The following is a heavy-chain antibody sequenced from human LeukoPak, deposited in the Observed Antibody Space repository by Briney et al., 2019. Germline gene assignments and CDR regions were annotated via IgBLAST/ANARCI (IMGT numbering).Heavy chain of an antibody. CDR1: GFSLSNARMG. Sequence: ESGPVLVKPTETLTLTCAVSGFSLSNARMGVSWIRQPPGKALEWLAHIFPNDEKSYSTSLKSRLTISKDTSKSQVVLTMTNMDPVDTATYYCARIEGWFGELPTDYWGQGTLVTVSS. CDR3: ARIEGWFGELPTDY. J-gene: IGHJ4*02. V-gene: IGHV2-26*01. CDR2: IFPNDEK. D-gene: IGHD3-10*01.